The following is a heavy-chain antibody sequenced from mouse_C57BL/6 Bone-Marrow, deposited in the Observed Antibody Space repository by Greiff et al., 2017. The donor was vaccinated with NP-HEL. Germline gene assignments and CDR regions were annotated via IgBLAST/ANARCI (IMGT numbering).Heavy chain of an antibody. D-gene: IGHD2-3*01. J-gene: IGHJ2*01. V-gene: IGHV14-1*01. CDR3: ATDYDGYYDY. CDR2: IDPEDGDT. CDR1: GFNIKDYY. Sequence: VHVKQSGAELVRPGASVKLSCTASGFNIKDYYMHWVKQRPEQGLEWIGRIDPEDGDTEYAPKFQGKATMTADTSSNTAYLQLSSLTSEDTAVYYCATDYDGYYDYWGQGTTLTVSS.